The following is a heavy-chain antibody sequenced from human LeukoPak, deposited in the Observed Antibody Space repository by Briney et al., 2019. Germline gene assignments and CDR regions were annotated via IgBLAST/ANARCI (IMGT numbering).Heavy chain of an antibody. CDR1: GFTVSSNY. D-gene: IGHD2-2*01. V-gene: IGHV3-23*01. CDR2: ISGSAGST. Sequence: PGGSLRLSCAASGFTVSSNYMTWVRQAPGKGLEWVSAISGSAGSTYYADSVKGRFTISGDNSKNTLYLQMNSLRAEDTAAYYCAKDIVVVPAAMDHMDVWGKGTTVTVSS. J-gene: IGHJ6*03. CDR3: AKDIVVVPAAMDHMDV.